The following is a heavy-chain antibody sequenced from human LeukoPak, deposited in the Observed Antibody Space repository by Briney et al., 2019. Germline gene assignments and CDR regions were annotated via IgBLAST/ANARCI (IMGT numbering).Heavy chain of an antibody. CDR2: IYYRGST. CDR1: GGSISSYY. Sequence: QPWETLSLTCTVSGGSISSYYWSSIRHPPGGGLEWIGYIYYRGSTTSHPSLKSRVTISVETCKNQFSLKLSSVTAADTAVYYCARHGYCSGATCYSNYYFGMDVWGQGTLVTVSS. V-gene: IGHV4-59*08. D-gene: IGHD2-15*01. CDR3: ARHGYCSGATCYSNYYFGMDV. J-gene: IGHJ6*02.